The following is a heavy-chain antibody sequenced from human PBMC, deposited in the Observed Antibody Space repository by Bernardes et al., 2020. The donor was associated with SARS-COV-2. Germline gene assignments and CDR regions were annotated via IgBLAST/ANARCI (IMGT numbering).Heavy chain of an antibody. CDR3: ATVVGYSYGGGWFDP. J-gene: IGHJ5*02. D-gene: IGHD5-18*01. CDR2: ISAYNGDT. CDR1: GYTFTSYG. V-gene: IGHV1-18*01. Sequence: ASVKVSCKASGYTFTSYGMSWVRQAPGQGLEWMGWISAYNGDTDYAQKLQGRVTMTTDTSTSTAYMELRSLRSDDTAGYYCATVVGYSYGGGWFDPWGQGTLVTVSS.